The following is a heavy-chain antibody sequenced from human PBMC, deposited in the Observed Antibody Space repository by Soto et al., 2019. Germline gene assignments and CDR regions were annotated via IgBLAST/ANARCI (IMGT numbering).Heavy chain of an antibody. Sequence: QVQLVQPGAEVKKPAASVKVSCKASGYTFASYAISWMRQAPGRGLEWMGWISAYNGNTNYAQKLQGKVTMTTDTPTSTAYMELRSLRSDDTAVYYCARDPPPPDYWGQGTLVTVSS. CDR1: GYTFASYA. J-gene: IGHJ4*02. V-gene: IGHV1-18*01. CDR3: ARDPPPPDY. CDR2: ISAYNGNT.